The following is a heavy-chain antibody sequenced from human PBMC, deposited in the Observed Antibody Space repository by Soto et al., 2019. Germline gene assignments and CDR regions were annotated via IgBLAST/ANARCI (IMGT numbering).Heavy chain of an antibody. CDR2: INHSGST. CDR3: ARGVAVAGTPAFDI. J-gene: IGHJ3*02. D-gene: IGHD6-19*01. V-gene: IGHV4-34*01. CDR1: GGSFIGYY. Sequence: SETLSLTCAVYGGSFIGYYWSWIRQPPGKGLEWIGEINHSGSTNYNPSLKSRVTISVDTSKNQSSLKLSSVTAADTAVYYCARGVAVAGTPAFDIWGQGTMVTVSS.